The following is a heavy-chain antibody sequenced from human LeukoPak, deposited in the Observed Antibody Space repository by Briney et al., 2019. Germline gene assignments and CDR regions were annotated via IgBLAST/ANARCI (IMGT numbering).Heavy chain of an antibody. CDR2: ISSYNGNT. D-gene: IGHD4-17*01. CDR3: ARDLHGDPFDY. Sequence: ASGKVSCTASGYTFTSYGISWVRQATGQGLEWMGWISSYNGNTKYAQKLQGRVTMTTDRSTSTAYMYLRSLRSNDTAVYYCARDLHGDPFDYWGQGTLVTVS. CDR1: GYTFTSYG. J-gene: IGHJ4*02. V-gene: IGHV1-18*01.